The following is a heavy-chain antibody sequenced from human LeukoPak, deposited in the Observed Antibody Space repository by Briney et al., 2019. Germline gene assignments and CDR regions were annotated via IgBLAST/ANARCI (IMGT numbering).Heavy chain of an antibody. CDR2: IRYDGSNK. CDR1: GFTFSSYG. V-gene: IGHV3-30*02. J-gene: IGHJ4*02. CDR3: ARGVGIAAAGIDY. Sequence: GGSPRLSCAASGFTFSSYGMHWVRQAPGKGLEWVAFIRYDGSNKYYADSVKVRFTISRDNAKNSLYLQMNSLRAEDTAVYYCARGVGIAAAGIDYWGQGTLVTVSS. D-gene: IGHD6-13*01.